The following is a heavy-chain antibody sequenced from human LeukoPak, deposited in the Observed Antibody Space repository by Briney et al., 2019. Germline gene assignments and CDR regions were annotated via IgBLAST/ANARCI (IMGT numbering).Heavy chain of an antibody. V-gene: IGHV4-30-2*01. D-gene: IGHD3-10*01. J-gene: IGHJ3*02. Sequence: SETLSLTCAVSGGSISSGGYSWSWIRQPPGKGLEWIGYIYHSGSTYYNLSLKSRVTISVDRSKNQFSLKLSSVTAADTAVYYCARSYGSGSSRAFDIWGQGTMVTVSS. CDR1: GGSISSGGYS. CDR3: ARSYGSGSSRAFDI. CDR2: IYHSGST.